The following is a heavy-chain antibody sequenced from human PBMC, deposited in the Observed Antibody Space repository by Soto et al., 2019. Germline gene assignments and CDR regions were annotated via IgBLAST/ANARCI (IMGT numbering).Heavy chain of an antibody. CDR3: PRVLSRSSRGWFDP. CDR2: IYYIGST. Sequence: SETLSLTCTVSGGSISSGCYYWSWIRQHPGKGLEWIGYIYYIGSTYYNPSLKSRVTISVDTSKNQFSLKLSSVTAADTAVYYCPRVLSRSSRGWFDPCGQVTLVPVCS. CDR1: GGSISSGCYY. D-gene: IGHD6-6*01. J-gene: IGHJ5*02. V-gene: IGHV4-31*03.